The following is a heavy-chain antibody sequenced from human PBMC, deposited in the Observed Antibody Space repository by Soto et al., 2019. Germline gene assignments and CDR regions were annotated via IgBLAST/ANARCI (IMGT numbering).Heavy chain of an antibody. V-gene: IGHV4-4*07. CDR3: ARGGQDFWSGPLDY. Sequence: LSLTCTVSGGSISNYFCNWIRQPAGKGLEWIGRIDNSGSTNYNPSLKSRITMSADTSRNQFSLKLNSVTAADTAVYYCARGGQDFWSGPLDYWGQGALVTVSS. J-gene: IGHJ4*02. CDR1: GGSISNYF. CDR2: IDNSGST. D-gene: IGHD3-3*01.